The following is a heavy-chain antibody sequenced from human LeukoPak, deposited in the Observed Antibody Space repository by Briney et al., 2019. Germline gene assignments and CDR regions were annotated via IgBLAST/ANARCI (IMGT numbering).Heavy chain of an antibody. CDR1: GFTFSSYE. J-gene: IGHJ4*02. Sequence: GGSLRLSCAASGFTFSSYEMNWVRQAPGKGLEWVPYISSSGSTIYYADSVKGRFTISRDNAKNSLYLQMNSLRAEDTALYYCAKAVTYDILTGYFDYWGQGTLVTVSS. V-gene: IGHV3-48*03. CDR3: AKAVTYDILTGYFDY. D-gene: IGHD3-9*01. CDR2: ISSSGSTI.